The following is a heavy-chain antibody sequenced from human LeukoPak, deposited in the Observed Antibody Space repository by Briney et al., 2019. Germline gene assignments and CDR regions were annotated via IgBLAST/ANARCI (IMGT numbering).Heavy chain of an antibody. J-gene: IGHJ4*02. CDR1: GFTFSSYA. V-gene: IGHV3-23*01. CDR2: ISGSGGST. CDR3: AKGHGYSSSWYGYFDY. D-gene: IGHD6-13*01. Sequence: GGSLRLSCAASGFTFSSYAMSWVRQAPGKGLEWVSAISGSGGSTYYADSGKGRFTISRDNSKNTLYLQMNSLRAEDTAVYCCAKGHGYSSSWYGYFDYWGQGTLVTVSS.